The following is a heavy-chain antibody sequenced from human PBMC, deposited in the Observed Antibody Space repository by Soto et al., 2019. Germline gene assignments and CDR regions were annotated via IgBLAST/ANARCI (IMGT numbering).Heavy chain of an antibody. CDR3: ARGSKDSYPGSRIFDF. J-gene: IGHJ4*02. D-gene: IGHD3-10*01. V-gene: IGHV3-48*01. CDR1: GFTFSTYS. Sequence: GGSLRLSCAASGFTFSTYSMNWVRQAPGKGLEWIAYITSSSSTIFYADSVKGRFTISRDNAKKTLYLQMSSLRADDSAVYFCARGSKDSYPGSRIFDFWGRGTLVTVSS. CDR2: ITSSSSTI.